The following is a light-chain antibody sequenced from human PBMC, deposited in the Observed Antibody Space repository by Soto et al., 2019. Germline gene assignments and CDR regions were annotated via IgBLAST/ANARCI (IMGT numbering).Light chain of an antibody. Sequence: QSALTQPASVSGSPGQSITISCTGTSSDVGAYKSVSWYQQHPGKAPKLMIYEVTNRPSGVSIRFSGSKSGNTASLTISGLQAEDEADYYCSSYTRSNTWVFGGGTQLTVL. CDR3: SSYTRSNTWV. CDR1: SSDVGAYKS. J-gene: IGLJ3*02. CDR2: EVT. V-gene: IGLV2-14*01.